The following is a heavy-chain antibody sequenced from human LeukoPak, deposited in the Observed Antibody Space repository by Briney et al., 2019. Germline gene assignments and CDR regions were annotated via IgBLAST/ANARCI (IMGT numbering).Heavy chain of an antibody. CDR2: INPNSGGT. V-gene: IGHV1-2*06. J-gene: IGHJ3*02. CDR3: AREGVYGIVVQVDAFDI. D-gene: IGHD3-22*01. CDR1: GYTFTGYY. Sequence: ASVKVSCKASGYTFTGYYMHWVRQAPGQGLEWMGRINPNSGGTNYAQKFQGRVTMTRDTSISTAYLEVSRLRSDDTAVYYCAREGVYGIVVQVDAFDIWGQGTMVTVSS.